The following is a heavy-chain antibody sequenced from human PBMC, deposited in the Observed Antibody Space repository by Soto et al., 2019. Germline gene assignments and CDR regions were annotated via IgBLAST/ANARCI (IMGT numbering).Heavy chain of an antibody. CDR1: GGSISSGDYY. Sequence: QVQLQESGPGLVKPSQTLSLTCTVSGGSISSGDYYWSWIRQPPGKGLEWIGYIYYSGSTYYNPSLKSRVTISVDTSKNQFSLKLSSVTAADTAVYYCARDHYESPWVVVAKYGMDVWGQGTTVTVSS. J-gene: IGHJ6*02. CDR3: ARDHYESPWVVVAKYGMDV. CDR2: IYYSGST. V-gene: IGHV4-30-4*01. D-gene: IGHD2-15*01.